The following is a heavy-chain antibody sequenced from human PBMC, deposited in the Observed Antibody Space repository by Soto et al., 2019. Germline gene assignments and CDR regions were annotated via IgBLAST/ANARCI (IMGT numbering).Heavy chain of an antibody. CDR3: ATGNVDSMLEY. D-gene: IGHD3-3*01. J-gene: IGHJ4*02. CDR2: MYHSGGA. V-gene: IGHV4-4*02. CDR1: DGSIGSYDW. Sequence: KTSETLSLTCVVSDGSIGSYDWWTWVRQPPGKGLEWIGKMYHSGGADYSPSLKSRVTISADSPKNHFSLRLTGVTAADTAVYYCATGNVDSMLEYWGQGTQVTVSS.